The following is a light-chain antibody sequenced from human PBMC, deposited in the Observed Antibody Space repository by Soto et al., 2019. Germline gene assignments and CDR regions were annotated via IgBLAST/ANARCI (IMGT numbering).Light chain of an antibody. J-gene: IGKJ2*01. CDR3: QQYDSSYT. Sequence: DIVLTQSPGTLSLTPGEIATLSCRASQTITNNYLAWYQQKPGQAPRLVMSGASSRATGIPDRFSGGGSETDFTLTISRLEPEDFAVYYCQQYDSSYTFGQGTKLEIK. CDR2: GAS. CDR1: QTITNNY. V-gene: IGKV3-20*01.